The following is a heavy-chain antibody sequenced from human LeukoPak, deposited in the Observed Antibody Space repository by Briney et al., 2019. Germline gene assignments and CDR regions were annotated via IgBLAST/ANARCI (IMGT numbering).Heavy chain of an antibody. CDR2: IIPIFGTA. CDR3: ARGYYDFWRKYYFDY. V-gene: IGHV1-69*13. D-gene: IGHD3-3*01. J-gene: IGHJ4*02. CDR1: GGTFSSYA. Sequence: SVKVSCKASGGTFSSYAISWVRQAPGQGLGWMGGIIPIFGTANYAQKFQGRVTITADESTSTAYMELSSLRPEDTAVYYCARGYYDFWRKYYFDYWGQGTLVTVSS.